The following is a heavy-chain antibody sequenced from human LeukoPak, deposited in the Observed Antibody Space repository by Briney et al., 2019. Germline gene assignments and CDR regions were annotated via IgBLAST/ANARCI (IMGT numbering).Heavy chain of an antibody. CDR1: VRSISSGGYY. V-gene: IGHV4-31*03. D-gene: IGHD4-17*01. J-gene: IGHJ6*02. CDR3: ARLRVTTFYYYGMDV. CDR2: IYYSGST. Sequence: PQTLSLTCTVSVRSISSGGYYWSWIRQHPGKGLEWFGYIYYSGSTYYNPSLKSRVTISVDTSKNQFSLKLSSVTAADTAVYYCARLRVTTFYYYGMDVWGQGTTVTVS.